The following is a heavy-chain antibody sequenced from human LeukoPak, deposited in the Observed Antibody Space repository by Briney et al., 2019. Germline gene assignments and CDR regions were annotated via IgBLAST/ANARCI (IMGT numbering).Heavy chain of an antibody. J-gene: IGHJ4*02. Sequence: GSLRLSCAASGFTVSSNYMSWVRQAPGGGLGWVSVIYSGGSTYSADSVKGRFTISRDNGKNSLFLQMNSLRAEDTALYFCARLGAGLNFYYFDLWGQGSLVTVSS. D-gene: IGHD3-10*01. CDR3: ARLGAGLNFYYFDL. CDR1: GFTVSSNY. CDR2: IYSGGST. V-gene: IGHV3-53*01.